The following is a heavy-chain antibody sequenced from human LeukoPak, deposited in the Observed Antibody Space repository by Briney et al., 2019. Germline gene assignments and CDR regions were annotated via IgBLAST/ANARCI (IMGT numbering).Heavy chain of an antibody. CDR1: GFTFSSYW. V-gene: IGHV3-7*01. Sequence: GGSLRLSCAASGFTFSSYWMSWVRQAPGKGPEWVANIKQDGSEKYYVNSVKGRFTISRDNAKNSLYLQMNSLRAEDTAVYYCARDVSGYDYSDYWGQGTLVTVSS. CDR2: IKQDGSEK. J-gene: IGHJ4*02. CDR3: ARDVSGYDYSDY. D-gene: IGHD5-12*01.